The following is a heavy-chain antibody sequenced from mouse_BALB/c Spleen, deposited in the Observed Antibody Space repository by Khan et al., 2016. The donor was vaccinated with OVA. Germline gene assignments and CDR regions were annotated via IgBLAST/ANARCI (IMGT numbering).Heavy chain of an antibody. J-gene: IGHJ3*01. CDR1: GYAFTKYL. D-gene: IGHD3-1*01. CDR3: KRGGFGGFAY. Sequence: VQLQESGAELVRPGTSVKVSCKASGYAFTKYLIEWVKQRPGQGLEWIGVINPGSGGTNYNEKFKGKATLTADKSSRTAYMQLSSLTSDVSAVYFSKRGGFGGFAYWGQGTLVTVSA. V-gene: IGHV1-54*01. CDR2: INPGSGGT.